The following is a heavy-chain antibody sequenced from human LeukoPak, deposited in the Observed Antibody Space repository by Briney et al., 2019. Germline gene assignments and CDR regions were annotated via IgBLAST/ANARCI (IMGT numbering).Heavy chain of an antibody. CDR3: ARGHNSGYYLKY. J-gene: IGHJ4*02. D-gene: IGHD3-22*01. CDR2: ISGSSSYT. V-gene: IGHV3-21*05. Sequence: PGGSLRLSCAASGFTFSSYSMNWVRQAPGKGLEWVSDISGSSSYTDYADSVKGRFTISKDNANSSVFLQMDSLRAEDTAVYYCARGHNSGYYLKYWGQGTLVTVSS. CDR1: GFTFSSYS.